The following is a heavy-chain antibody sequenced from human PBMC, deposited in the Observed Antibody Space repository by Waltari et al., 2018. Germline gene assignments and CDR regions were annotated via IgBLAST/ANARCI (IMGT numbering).Heavy chain of an antibody. D-gene: IGHD6-6*01. CDR2: TYDSGNT. CDR3: ARDRVTGSSGPFNV. CDR1: AFSLSSGSY. V-gene: IGHV4-38-2*02. Sequence: QVQLRESGPGLVKPSATLSHSFAVPAFSLSSGSYWGCTRQPPGKGLEWIGSTYDSGNTYYNPSLKSRVTMSIDTSKNQFSLRVNSATAADTAVYYCARDRVTGSSGPFNVWGQGTMVTVSS. J-gene: IGHJ3*01.